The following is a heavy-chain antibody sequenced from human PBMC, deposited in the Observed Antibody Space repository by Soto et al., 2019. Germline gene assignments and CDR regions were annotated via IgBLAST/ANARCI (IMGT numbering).Heavy chain of an antibody. CDR3: ARRPLPQRGFHQPSHGLDV. D-gene: IGHD3-10*01. Sequence: PGGSLRLSCAASGFTFDSHAMSWVRQGPGMGLEWISTISASGGTTFYADSVKGRFTISRDKSKRTLYVQINSLRGEDAAVYYCARRPLPQRGFHQPSHGLDVWGQGTTVTVSS. J-gene: IGHJ6*02. CDR2: ISASGGTT. V-gene: IGHV3-23*01. CDR1: GFTFDSHA.